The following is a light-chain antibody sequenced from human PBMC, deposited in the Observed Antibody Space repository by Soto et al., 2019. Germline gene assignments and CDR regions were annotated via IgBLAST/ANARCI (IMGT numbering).Light chain of an antibody. Sequence: EIVMTQSPPTLSVSPGESATLSCWASQSISSKLAWYQLRPGQAPRLLIYGAFTRATGVPARFSGSASGTEFTLTITSLQSEDFALYYCQQYHNWPPLTFGGGTKVEIK. V-gene: IGKV3-15*01. CDR1: QSISSK. CDR2: GAF. CDR3: QQYHNWPPLT. J-gene: IGKJ4*01.